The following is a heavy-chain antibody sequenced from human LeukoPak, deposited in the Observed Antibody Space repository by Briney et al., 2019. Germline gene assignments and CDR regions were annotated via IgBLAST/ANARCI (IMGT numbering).Heavy chain of an antibody. CDR1: GFTFSSYS. CDR3: ARPRFGELSK. V-gene: IGHV3-48*04. D-gene: IGHD3-10*01. J-gene: IGHJ4*02. Sequence: GGSLRLSCAASGFTFSSYSMNWVRQAPGKGLEWVSYISSSSSTIYYADSVKGRFTISRDSAKNSLYLQMNSLRAEDTAVYYCARPRFGELSKWGQGTLVTVSS. CDR2: ISSSSSTI.